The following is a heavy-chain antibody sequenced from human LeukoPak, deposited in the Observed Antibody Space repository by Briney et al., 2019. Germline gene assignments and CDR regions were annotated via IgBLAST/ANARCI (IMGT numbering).Heavy chain of an antibody. V-gene: IGHV4-30-4*01. Sequence: SETLSLTCTVSGGSISSGDYYWSWIRQPPGKGLEWIGYIYYSGSTNYNPSLKSRVTISVDTSKNQFSLKLSSVTAADTAVYYCARTPTAVVPAANFDYWGQGTLVTVSS. J-gene: IGHJ4*02. D-gene: IGHD2-2*01. CDR1: GGSISSGDYY. CDR3: ARTPTAVVPAANFDY. CDR2: IYYSGST.